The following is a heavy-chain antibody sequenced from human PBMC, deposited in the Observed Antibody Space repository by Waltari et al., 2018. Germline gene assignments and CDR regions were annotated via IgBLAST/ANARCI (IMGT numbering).Heavy chain of an antibody. Sequence: QVQLQESGPGLVKPSETLSLTCTVSGCPISSYYWSWVRQPPGKGLEWIGYIYYSVSTNYNPSLKSRVTISVDTSKNQFSLKLSSVTAADTAVYYCARVGDYYGSGSSPYYFDYWGQGTLVTVSS. J-gene: IGHJ4*02. D-gene: IGHD3-10*01. CDR2: IYYSVST. CDR1: GCPISSYY. CDR3: ARVGDYYGSGSSPYYFDY. V-gene: IGHV4-59*01.